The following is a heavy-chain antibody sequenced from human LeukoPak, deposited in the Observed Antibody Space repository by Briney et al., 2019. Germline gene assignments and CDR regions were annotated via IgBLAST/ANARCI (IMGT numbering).Heavy chain of an antibody. V-gene: IGHV4-39*01. CDR2: IYYSGNT. CDR1: GGSLSSSSSY. CDR3: ARHKRAYYYDSSGYPDY. J-gene: IGHJ4*02. D-gene: IGHD3-22*01. Sequence: SETLSLTCTVSGGSLSSSSSYWGWICQPPGKGLEWIGSIYYSGNTYYNPSLKSRVTISVDTSKNQFSLKLTSVTAADTAVYYCARHKRAYYYDSSGYPDYWGQGTLVTVSS.